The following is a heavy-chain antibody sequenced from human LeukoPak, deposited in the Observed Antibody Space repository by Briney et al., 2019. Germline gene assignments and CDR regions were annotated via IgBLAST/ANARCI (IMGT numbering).Heavy chain of an antibody. V-gene: IGHV1-2*02. D-gene: IGHD3-3*01. Sequence: GAAVKLSCKASGYTFTGYYLHWVRQAPGQGLEWMGWINTNSGGTNYAQKFQGRVTMTRDTSISTAYMELSRLTSDDTAVYYCARDLRSGYYDYWGQGTLVIVCS. CDR2: INTNSGGT. J-gene: IGHJ4*02. CDR1: GYTFTGYY. CDR3: ARDLRSGYYDY.